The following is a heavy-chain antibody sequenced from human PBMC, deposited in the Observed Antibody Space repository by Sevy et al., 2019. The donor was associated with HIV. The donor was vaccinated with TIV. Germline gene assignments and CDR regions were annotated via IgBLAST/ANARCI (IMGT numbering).Heavy chain of an antibody. CDR1: GFTLSGSA. CDR2: IRSKANSYAT. J-gene: IGHJ4*02. CDR3: TRPAGDSSSSGFDY. Sequence: GGSLRLSCAASGFTLSGSAMHWVRQASDKGLEWVGRIRSKANSYATAYAASVKGRFTISRDDSKNTAYLQMNSLKSEDTAVYYCTRPAGDSSSSGFDYWGQGTLVTVSS. D-gene: IGHD6-6*01. V-gene: IGHV3-73*01.